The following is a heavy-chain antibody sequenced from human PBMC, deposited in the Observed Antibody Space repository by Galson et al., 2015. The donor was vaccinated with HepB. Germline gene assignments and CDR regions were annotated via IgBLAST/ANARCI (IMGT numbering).Heavy chain of an antibody. V-gene: IGHV2-5*02. CDR1: GFSLSTSGVG. Sequence: PALVKPTQTLTLTCTVSGFSLSTSGVGVGWVRQPPGKALEWLAVIYWDDDKRYSPSLKSRLTITKDTSKNQVVLRMTNMDPVDTATYYCAHRHCCGDCYSYYFDHWGQGTLVTVSS. CDR2: IYWDDDK. D-gene: IGHD2-21*02. CDR3: AHRHCCGDCYSYYFDH. J-gene: IGHJ4*02.